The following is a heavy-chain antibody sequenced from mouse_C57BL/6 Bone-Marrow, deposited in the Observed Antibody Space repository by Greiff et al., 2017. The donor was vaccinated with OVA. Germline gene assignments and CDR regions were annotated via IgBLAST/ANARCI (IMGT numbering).Heavy chain of an antibody. CDR3: ARDRGNYGSSYYAMDY. CDR1: GFTFSDYY. CDR2: INYDGSST. D-gene: IGHD1-1*01. J-gene: IGHJ4*01. V-gene: IGHV5-16*01. Sequence: EVQRVESEGGLVQPGSSMKLSCTASGFTFSDYYMAWVRQVPEKGLEWVANINYDGSSTYYLDSLKSRFIISRDNAKNILYLQMSSLQSEDTATYYCARDRGNYGSSYYAMDYWGQGTSVTVSS.